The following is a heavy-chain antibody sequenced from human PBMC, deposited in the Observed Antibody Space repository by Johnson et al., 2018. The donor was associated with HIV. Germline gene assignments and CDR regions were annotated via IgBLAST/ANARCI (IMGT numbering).Heavy chain of an antibody. CDR1: GFTFSSYA. CDR2: ISYDGSNK. V-gene: IGHV3-30-3*01. CDR3: ARDRAPVYSSSSTPFDAFDI. J-gene: IGHJ3*02. Sequence: QVQLVESGGGVVQPGRSLRLSCAASGFTFSSYAMHWVRQAPGKGLEWVAVISYDGSNKYYADSVKGRFTISRDNSKNTLYLQINRLRAEDTAVYYCARDRAPVYSSSSTPFDAFDIWGQGTMVTVSS. D-gene: IGHD6-6*01.